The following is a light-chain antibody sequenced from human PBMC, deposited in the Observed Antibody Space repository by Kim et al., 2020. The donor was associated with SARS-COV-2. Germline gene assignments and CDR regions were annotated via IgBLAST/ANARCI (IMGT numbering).Light chain of an antibody. Sequence: SPGESAPLACRASQSFSSSFLAWYQQKPGQAPRLLIYGASSRATGIPDRFSGSGSGTDFTLTISRLEPEDFAVYYCQQYGSSPWTFGQGTKVDIK. CDR1: QSFSSSF. CDR3: QQYGSSPWT. CDR2: GAS. V-gene: IGKV3-20*01. J-gene: IGKJ1*01.